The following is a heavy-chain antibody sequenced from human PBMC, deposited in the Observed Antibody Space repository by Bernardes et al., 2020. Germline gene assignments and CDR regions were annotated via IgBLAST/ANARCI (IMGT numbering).Heavy chain of an antibody. V-gene: IGHV1-18*04. CDR2: ISVYNGNT. D-gene: IGHD2-21*01. Sequence: ASVKVSCKASGYTFSSYGITWVRQDPGQGLEWMGWISVYNGNTNYEQKFQGRVTMTTDTSTSTAYLELRSLRSDDTAVYYCARGGPIYCADDCYSFSFDHWGQGTLVTVSS. J-gene: IGHJ4*02. CDR1: GYTFSSYG. CDR3: ARGGPIYCADDCYSFSFDH.